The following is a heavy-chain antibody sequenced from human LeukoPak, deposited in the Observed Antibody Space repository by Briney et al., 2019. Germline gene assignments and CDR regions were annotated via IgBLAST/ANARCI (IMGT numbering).Heavy chain of an antibody. CDR3: ARDLTRLDY. CDR2: ISAYNGNT. CDR1: GYTFTSFG. V-gene: IGHV1-18*01. Sequence: GAPVKVSRQGSGYTFTSFGINLVGQGPGQGLEWMGWISAYNGNTNYAQKLQGRVTMTTDTSTSTAYMELRSLRSDDTAVYYCARDLTRLDYWGQGTLVTVSS. J-gene: IGHJ4*02.